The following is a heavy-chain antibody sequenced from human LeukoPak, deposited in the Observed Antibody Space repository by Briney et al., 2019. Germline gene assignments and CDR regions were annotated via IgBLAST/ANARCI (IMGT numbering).Heavy chain of an antibody. CDR1: EITFSSYV. J-gene: IGHJ4*02. V-gene: IGHV4-59*01. CDR2: IYYSGST. CDR3: ARALPVADHYFDY. Sequence: PGGSLRLSCATSEITFSSYVMSWVRQAPGKGLEWIGYIYYSGSTNYNPSLKSRVTISVDTSKNQFSLKLSSVTAADTAVYYCARALPVADHYFDYWGQGTLVTVSS. D-gene: IGHD6-19*01.